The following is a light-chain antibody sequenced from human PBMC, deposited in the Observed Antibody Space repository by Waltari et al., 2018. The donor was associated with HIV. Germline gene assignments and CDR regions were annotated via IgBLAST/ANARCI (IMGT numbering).Light chain of an antibody. J-gene: IGLJ1*01. CDR1: SSDVGKYQL. CDR3: CSYAGSSTYI. V-gene: IGLV2-23*02. Sequence: QSALTQPASVSGSRGQSVTIFCNGTSSDVGKYQLLSWYQHSPGKAPNVVIYDVTDRPSGVSSRFSASKSGNTASLTISGLQPQDEGDYFCCSYAGSSTYIFGSGTLVTVL. CDR2: DVT.